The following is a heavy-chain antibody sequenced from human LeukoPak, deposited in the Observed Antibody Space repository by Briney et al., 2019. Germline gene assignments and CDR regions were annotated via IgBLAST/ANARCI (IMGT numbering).Heavy chain of an antibody. J-gene: IGHJ4*02. V-gene: IGHV4-59*01. D-gene: IGHD3-10*01. CDR1: GGSISSYY. Sequence: ASETLSLTCTVSGGSISSYYWSWIRQPPGKGLEWIGYIYYRGSTNYNPSLKSRVTISVDTSKNHFSLKLNSVTAADTAVYYCAAYDSGGLDYWGQGTLVTVSS. CDR2: IYYRGST. CDR3: AAYDSGGLDY.